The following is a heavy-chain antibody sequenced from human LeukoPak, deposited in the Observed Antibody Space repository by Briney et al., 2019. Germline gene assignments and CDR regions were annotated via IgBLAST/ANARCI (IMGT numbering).Heavy chain of an antibody. CDR3: ARERGLSARNYYYMDV. CDR1: GYTFTSYD. J-gene: IGHJ6*03. D-gene: IGHD6-6*01. CDR2: MNPNSGNT. V-gene: IGHV1-8*01. Sequence: ASVKVSCKASGYTFTSYDINWVRQATGQGLEWMGWMNPNSGNTGYAQKFQGRVTMTRNTSISTAYMELSSLRSEDTAVYYCARERGLSARNYYYMDVWGKGTTVTVSS.